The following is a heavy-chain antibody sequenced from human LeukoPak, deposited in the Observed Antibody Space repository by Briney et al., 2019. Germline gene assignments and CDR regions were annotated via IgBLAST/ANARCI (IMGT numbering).Heavy chain of an antibody. CDR3: ARGEDDSSGYYSPYYFDY. D-gene: IGHD3-22*01. J-gene: IGHJ4*02. CDR2: ISSSSSYI. CDR1: GFTFSSYS. V-gene: IGHV3-21*01. Sequence: GGSLRLSCAASGFTFSSYSMNWVRQAPGKGLEWVSSISSSSSYIYYADSVKGRFTISRDNAKNSLYLQMNSLRAEDTAVYYCARGEDDSSGYYSPYYFDYWGQGTLVTVSS.